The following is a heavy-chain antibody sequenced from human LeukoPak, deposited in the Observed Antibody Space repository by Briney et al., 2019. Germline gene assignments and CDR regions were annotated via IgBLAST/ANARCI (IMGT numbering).Heavy chain of an antibody. CDR2: ISNSGGKR. CDR3: AELGITMIGGV. J-gene: IGHJ6*04. Sequence: GGSLRLSCAASGFTFGSYAMNWVRQAPGKGLEWVSGISNSGGKRYYADSVKGRFTISRDNAKNSLYLQMNSLRAEDTAVYYCAELGITMIGGVWGKGTTVTISS. D-gene: IGHD3-10*02. CDR1: GFTFGSYA. V-gene: IGHV3-21*01.